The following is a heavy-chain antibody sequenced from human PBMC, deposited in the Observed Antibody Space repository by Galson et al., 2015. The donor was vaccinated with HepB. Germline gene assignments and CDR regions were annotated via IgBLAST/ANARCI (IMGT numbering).Heavy chain of an antibody. CDR2: IIPMFGTP. J-gene: IGHJ3*02. CDR3: ARGVYYYDSSGPRTDAFDI. CDR1: GGTFSSDA. D-gene: IGHD3-22*01. Sequence: SVKVSCKASGGTFSSDAISWVRQAPGQGLEWMGGIIPMFGTPNYAQKFQGRVTIIADESTSTAYMELSSLVSEDTAVYYCARGVYYYDSSGPRTDAFDIWGQGTMVTVSS. V-gene: IGHV1-69*13.